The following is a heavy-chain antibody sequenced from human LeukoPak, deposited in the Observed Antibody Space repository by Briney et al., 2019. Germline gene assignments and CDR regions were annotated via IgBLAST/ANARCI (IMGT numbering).Heavy chain of an antibody. CDR3: AREVGGYYDSSGYPDY. D-gene: IGHD3-22*01. Sequence: QSGGSLRLSCAASGFTFSSYWMSWVRQAPGKGLEWVANIKQDGSEKYYVDSVKGRFTISRDNAKNSLYLRMNSLRAEDTAVYYCAREVGGYYDSSGYPDYWGQGTLVTVSS. V-gene: IGHV3-7*01. CDR2: IKQDGSEK. CDR1: GFTFSSYW. J-gene: IGHJ4*02.